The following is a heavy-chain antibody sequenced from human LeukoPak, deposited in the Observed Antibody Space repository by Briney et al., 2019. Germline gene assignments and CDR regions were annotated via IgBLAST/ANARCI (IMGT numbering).Heavy chain of an antibody. CDR2: ISGSGGST. J-gene: IGHJ4*02. CDR3: AKVVGHYYGSGSYVDY. CDR1: GVTFSSYA. D-gene: IGHD3-10*01. Sequence: GGSLRLSCAASGVTFSSYAMSWVRQAPGKGLEWVSAISGSGGSTYYADSVKGRFTITRDNSKNTLYLQMNSLRAEDTAVYYCAKVVGHYYGSGSYVDYWGQGTLVTVSS. V-gene: IGHV3-23*01.